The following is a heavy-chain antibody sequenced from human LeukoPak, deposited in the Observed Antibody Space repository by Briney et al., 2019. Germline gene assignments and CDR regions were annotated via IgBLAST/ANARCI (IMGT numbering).Heavy chain of an antibody. Sequence: PGRSLRLSCAASGFTFSSDGMHWVRQAPGKGLEWVAVISYDGSNKYYADSVKGRFTISRDNSKNTLYLQMNSLRAEDTAVYYCAKDPSPSYSSSWYGSPGYWGQGTLVTVSS. J-gene: IGHJ4*02. D-gene: IGHD6-13*01. CDR2: ISYDGSNK. V-gene: IGHV3-30*18. CDR3: AKDPSPSYSSSWYGSPGY. CDR1: GFTFSSDG.